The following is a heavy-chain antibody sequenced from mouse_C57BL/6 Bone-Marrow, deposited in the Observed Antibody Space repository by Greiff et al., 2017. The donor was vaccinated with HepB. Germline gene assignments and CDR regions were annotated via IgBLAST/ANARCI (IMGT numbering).Heavy chain of an antibody. CDR1: GYSITSGYY. CDR2: ISYDGSN. CDR3: ARAGAGYFDY. J-gene: IGHJ2*01. Sequence: EVHLVESGPGLVKPSQSLSLTCSVTGYSITSGYYWNWIRQFPGNKLEWMGYISYDGSNNYNPSLKNRISITRDTSKNQFFLKLNSVTTEDTATYYCARAGAGYFDYWGQGTTLTVSS. D-gene: IGHD4-1*01. V-gene: IGHV3-6*01.